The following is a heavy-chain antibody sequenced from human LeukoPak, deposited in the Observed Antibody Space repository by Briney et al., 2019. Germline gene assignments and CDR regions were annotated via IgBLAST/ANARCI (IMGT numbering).Heavy chain of an antibody. V-gene: IGHV3-30*03. CDR2: ISYDGSNK. Sequence: SGGSLRLSCAASGFTFSSYGMHWVRQAPGKGLEWVAVISYDGSNKYYADSVKGRFTISRDNSKNTLYLQMNSLRAEDTAVYYCARGGIVVVPAAWFQHWGQGTLVTVSS. CDR1: GFTFSSYG. J-gene: IGHJ1*01. D-gene: IGHD2-2*01. CDR3: ARGGIVVVPAAWFQH.